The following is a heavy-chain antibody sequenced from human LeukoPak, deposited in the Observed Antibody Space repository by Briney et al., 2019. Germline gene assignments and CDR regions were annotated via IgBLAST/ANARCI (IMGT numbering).Heavy chain of an antibody. CDR1: GGSISSSSYY. CDR3: ARHSGLLRFDY. J-gene: IGHJ4*02. V-gene: IGHV4-39*01. Sequence: PSETLSLTCTVSGGSISSSSYYWGWIRQPPGKGLERIGSIYYSGSTYYNPSLKSRVTISVDTSKNQFSLKLSSVTAADTAVYYCARHSGLLRFDYWGQGTLVTVSS. CDR2: IYYSGST. D-gene: IGHD1-26*01.